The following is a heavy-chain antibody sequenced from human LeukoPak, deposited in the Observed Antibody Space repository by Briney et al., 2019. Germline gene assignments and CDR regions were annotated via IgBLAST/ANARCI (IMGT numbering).Heavy chain of an antibody. CDR2: ISAYNGNT. V-gene: IGHV1-18*01. Sequence: ASVKVSCKASGYIFTSYGISWVRQAPGQGLEWMGWISAYNGNTNYAQKLQGRVTMTTDTSTSTAYMELRSLRSDDTAVYYCARDRGPYSYGPDAFDIWGQGTMVTVSS. J-gene: IGHJ3*02. CDR3: ARDRGPYSYGPDAFDI. D-gene: IGHD5-18*01. CDR1: GYIFTSYG.